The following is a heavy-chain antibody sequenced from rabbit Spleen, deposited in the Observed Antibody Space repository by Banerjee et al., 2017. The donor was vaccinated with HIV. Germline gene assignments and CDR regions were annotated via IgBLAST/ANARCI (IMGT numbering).Heavy chain of an antibody. CDR1: GFSFNSGYD. CDR3: ARDAGTSFSTYGMDL. J-gene: IGHJ6*01. CDR2: IYVGSSGST. Sequence: QSLEESGGGLVKPGASLTLTCKASGFSFNSGYDMCWVRQVPGKGLEWIACIYVGSSGSTYYATWAKGRFTISKTSSTTVTLQMTSLTAADTATYFCARDAGTSFSTYGMDLWGQGTLVTVS. D-gene: IGHD8-1*01. V-gene: IGHV1S40*01.